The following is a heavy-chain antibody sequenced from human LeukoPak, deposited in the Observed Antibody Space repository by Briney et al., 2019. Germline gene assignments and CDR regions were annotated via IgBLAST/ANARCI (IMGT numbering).Heavy chain of an antibody. J-gene: IGHJ5*02. Sequence: GASVKVSCKASGGTFISYAISWVRQAPGQGLEWMGGIIPIFGTANYAQKFQGRVTITADESTSTAYMELSSLRSEDTAVYYCARFDPRGSRFGESWFDPWGQGTLVTVSS. CDR2: IIPIFGTA. CDR1: GGTFISYA. D-gene: IGHD3-10*01. CDR3: ARFDPRGSRFGESWFDP. V-gene: IGHV1-69*13.